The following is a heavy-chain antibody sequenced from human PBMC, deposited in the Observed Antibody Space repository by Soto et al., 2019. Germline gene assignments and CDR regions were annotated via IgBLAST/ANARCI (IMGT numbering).Heavy chain of an antibody. CDR2: INSDGSST. CDR3: ARGPRRYSGSYNWFDP. V-gene: IGHV3-74*01. J-gene: IGHJ5*02. D-gene: IGHD1-26*01. Sequence: EVQLVESGGGLVQPGGSLRLSCAASGFTFSSYWMHWVRQAPGKGLVWVSRINSDGSSTSYADSVKGRFTISRDNAKNTLYLQMNSLRAEDMAVYYCARGPRRYSGSYNWFDPWGQGTLVTVSS. CDR1: GFTFSSYW.